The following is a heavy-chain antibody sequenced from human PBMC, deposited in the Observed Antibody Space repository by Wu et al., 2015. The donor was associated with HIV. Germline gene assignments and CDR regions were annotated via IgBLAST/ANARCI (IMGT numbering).Heavy chain of an antibody. Sequence: QVQLVQSGAELRKSGASAKVSCTATGYTFTAYYVHWVQQAPGQGLEWMGCINPQSDDTKYAQKFQGRVTMTRDTSTNTAYMELSGLTFDDTAMYYCLTAIDGIVYWGQGPLVTVSS. CDR1: GYTFTAYY. V-gene: IGHV1-2*02. J-gene: IGHJ4*02. CDR3: LTAIDGIVY. CDR2: INPQSDDT. D-gene: IGHD5-24*01.